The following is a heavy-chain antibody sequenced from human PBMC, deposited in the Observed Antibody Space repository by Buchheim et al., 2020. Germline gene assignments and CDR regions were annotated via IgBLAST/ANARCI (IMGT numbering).Heavy chain of an antibody. CDR3: AREGREQPIDY. D-gene: IGHD1-26*01. V-gene: IGHV3-7*01. CDR2: INRDGSEK. CDR1: GFTFSDYW. J-gene: IGHJ4*02. Sequence: EVQLVESGGGLVQPGGSLRLSCAASGFTFSDYWMTWIRQAPGKGLEWVANINRDGSEKNYVDSVKGRFTISRDNAKISLNLQMNSLRAEDTVVYYCAREGREQPIDYWGQGTL.